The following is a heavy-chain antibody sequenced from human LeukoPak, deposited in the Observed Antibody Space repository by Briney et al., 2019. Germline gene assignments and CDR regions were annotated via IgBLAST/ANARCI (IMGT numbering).Heavy chain of an antibody. Sequence: PGGSLRLSCAASGFTFSSYSMNWVRQAPGKGLEWVSSISSSSSYIYYADSVKGRFTIPRDNAKNSLYLQMNSLRAEDTAVYYCARDLVVRGVILGAIDYWGQGTLVTVSS. CDR3: ARDLVVRGVILGAIDY. J-gene: IGHJ4*02. CDR2: ISSSSSYI. V-gene: IGHV3-21*01. CDR1: GFTFSSYS. D-gene: IGHD3-10*01.